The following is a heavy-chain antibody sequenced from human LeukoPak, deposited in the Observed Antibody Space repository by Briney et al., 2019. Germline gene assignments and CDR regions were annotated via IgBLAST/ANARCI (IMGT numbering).Heavy chain of an antibody. D-gene: IGHD2-15*01. CDR2: ISSSSSTI. V-gene: IGHV3-48*01. CDR1: GFTFSSYS. CDR3: ARDRSGGSCYFACTGWFDP. J-gene: IGHJ5*02. Sequence: GESLRLSCAASGFTFSSYSMNWVRQAPGKGLEWVSYISSSSSTIYYADSVKGRFTISRDNAKNSLYLQMNSLRAEDTAVYYCARDRSGGSCYFACTGWFDPWGQGTLVTVSS.